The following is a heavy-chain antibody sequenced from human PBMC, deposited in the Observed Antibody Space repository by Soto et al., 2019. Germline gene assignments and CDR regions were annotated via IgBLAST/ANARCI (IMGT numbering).Heavy chain of an antibody. Sequence: QVQLQESGPGLVKPSQTLSLTCSVSGDSIRGGGHYWNWIRQFPGKGLEWIGYVYHSGSTHYNPSLRGRLTISIDTSKNQFSLRLISVTPADTALYYCARDTGLAPTVWGYWGHGTQVTVSS. CDR1: GDSIRGGGHY. CDR2: VYHSGST. J-gene: IGHJ4*03. CDR3: ARDTGLAPTVWGY. D-gene: IGHD7-27*01. V-gene: IGHV4-31*03.